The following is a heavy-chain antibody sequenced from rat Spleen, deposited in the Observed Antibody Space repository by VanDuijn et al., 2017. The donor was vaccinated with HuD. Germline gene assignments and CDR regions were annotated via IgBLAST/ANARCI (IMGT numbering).Heavy chain of an antibody. J-gene: IGHJ3*01. V-gene: IGHV5S13*01. CDR1: GFTFSNYD. CDR3: TRDGMAPYYFDY. D-gene: IGHD1-1*01. CDR2: ISTGGGNT. Sequence: EVQLVESGGGLVQPGRSLKLSCAASGFTFSNYDMAWVRQAPTKGLEWIASISTGGGNTYYRDSVKGRFTISRDNAKNTQYLQMDSLRSEDTATYYCTRDGMAPYYFDYWGQGTLVTVSS.